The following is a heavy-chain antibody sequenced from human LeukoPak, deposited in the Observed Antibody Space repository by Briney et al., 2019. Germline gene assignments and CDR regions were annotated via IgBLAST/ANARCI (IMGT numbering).Heavy chain of an antibody. V-gene: IGHV3-33*01. D-gene: IGHD6-19*01. CDR2: IWYDGSNK. CDR3: ARRDVAAARKDAFDI. CDR1: GFTFSSYG. Sequence: GGSLRLSCAASGFTFSSYGMHWVRQAPGKGLEWVAVIWYDGSNKYYADSVKGRFTISRDNSKNTLYLQMNSLRAEDTAVYYCARRDVAAARKDAFDIWGQGTMVTVSS. J-gene: IGHJ3*02.